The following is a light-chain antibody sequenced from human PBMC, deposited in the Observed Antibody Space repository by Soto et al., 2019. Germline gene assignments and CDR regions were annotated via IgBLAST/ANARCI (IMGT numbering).Light chain of an antibody. V-gene: IGKV3-15*01. J-gene: IGKJ4*01. CDR3: QQYNNWPLT. CDR2: GAS. CDR1: QSVSSN. Sequence: EVVMTQSPATLSVSPGERATLSCRASQSVSSNLGWYQQKPGQAPRLLIYGASTRATGIPARFSGSGSGTEFTLTISSLQSEDFVVYYCQQYNNWPLTFGGGTKVEIK.